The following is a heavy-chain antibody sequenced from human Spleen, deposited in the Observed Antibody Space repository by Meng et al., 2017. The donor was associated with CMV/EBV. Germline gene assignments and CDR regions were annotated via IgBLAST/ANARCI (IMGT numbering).Heavy chain of an antibody. CDR3: AARLSGNYPPFDS. Sequence: GESLKISCVASGFPFSPYAMSLVRQAPGKGLAWVSHITSSTYYADSVRGRFTISRDNSKNTLYLQMSSLRVEDTATYYCAARLSGNYPPFDSWSRGTLVTVSS. CDR2: ITSST. D-gene: IGHD1-26*01. J-gene: IGHJ4*02. V-gene: IGHV3-23*01. CDR1: GFPFSPYA.